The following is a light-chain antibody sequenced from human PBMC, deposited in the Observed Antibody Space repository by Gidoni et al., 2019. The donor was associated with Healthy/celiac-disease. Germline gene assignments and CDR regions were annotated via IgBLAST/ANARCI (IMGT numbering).Light chain of an antibody. CDR2: DAS. CDR1: QSISSY. Sequence: EIVFTQSPSTLSLSPGERATLSCRASQSISSYLAWYQQKPGQAPRLLIYDASSRATGIPARFSGSGSGTDFTLTISSLEPEDFAVYYCQQRSSWPITFGQGTQLEIK. J-gene: IGKJ5*01. V-gene: IGKV3-11*01. CDR3: QQRSSWPIT.